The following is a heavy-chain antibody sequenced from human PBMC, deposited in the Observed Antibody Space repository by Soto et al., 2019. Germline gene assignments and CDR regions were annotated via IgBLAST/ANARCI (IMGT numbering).Heavy chain of an antibody. J-gene: IGHJ4*02. CDR2: ISYDGSNK. Sequence: QVPLVESGGGVVQPGRSLRLSCAASGFTFSSYGMHWVRQAPGKGLEWVAVISYDGSNKYYADSVKGRFTISRDNSKNTLYLQMNSLRAEDTAVYYCAKDSWGWLQYSYLDYWGQGTLVTVSS. CDR1: GFTFSSYG. CDR3: AKDSWGWLQYSYLDY. D-gene: IGHD5-12*01. V-gene: IGHV3-30*18.